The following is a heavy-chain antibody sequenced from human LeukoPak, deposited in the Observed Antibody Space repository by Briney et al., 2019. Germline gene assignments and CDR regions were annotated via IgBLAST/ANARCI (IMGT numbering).Heavy chain of an antibody. CDR2: IYYSGTT. CDR3: AREDPQTTVPEGMDV. Sequence: SETLSLTCTVSGGSISSGGYYWSWIRQSPGRGLEWIGYIYYSGTTNYNPSLKSRVTISVDTSKNQFSLQLRSVTAADTAVYYCAREDPQTTVPEGMDVWGQGTTVTVSS. J-gene: IGHJ6*02. V-gene: IGHV4-61*08. D-gene: IGHD4-17*01. CDR1: GGSISSGGYY.